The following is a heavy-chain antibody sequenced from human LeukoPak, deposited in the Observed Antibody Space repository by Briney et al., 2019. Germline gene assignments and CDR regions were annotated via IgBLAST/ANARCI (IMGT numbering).Heavy chain of an antibody. CDR3: ARLMAAAGTFEDY. V-gene: IGHV4-34*01. CDR2: INHSGST. D-gene: IGHD6-13*01. Sequence: SETLSLTCAVYGGSFSGYYWSWIRQPPGKGLEWIGEINHSGSTNYSPSLKSRVTISVDTSKNQFSLKLSSVTAADTAVYYCARLMAAAGTFEDYWGQGTLVTVSS. CDR1: GGSFSGYY. J-gene: IGHJ4*02.